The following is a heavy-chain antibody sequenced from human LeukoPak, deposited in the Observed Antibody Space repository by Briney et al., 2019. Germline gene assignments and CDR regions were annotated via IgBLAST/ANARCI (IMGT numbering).Heavy chain of an antibody. CDR2: INTNTGNP. CDR3: ARTASPYGMDV. CDR1: GYTFTSYA. Sequence: GASVKVSCKASGYTFTSYATNWVRQAPGQGLEWMGWINTNTGNPTYAQGFTGRFVFSLDTSVGTAYLQISSLKAEDTAVYYCARTASPYGMDVWGQGTSVTVSS. D-gene: IGHD6-6*01. J-gene: IGHJ6*02. V-gene: IGHV7-4-1*02.